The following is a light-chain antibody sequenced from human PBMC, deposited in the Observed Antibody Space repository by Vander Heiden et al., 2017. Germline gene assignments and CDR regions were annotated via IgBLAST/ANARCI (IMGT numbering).Light chain of an antibody. CDR3: QQRASWFT. CDR2: DAF. V-gene: IGKV3-11*01. Sequence: EIVLTQSPATLSLSPGERATLSCRASRSIRSFLAWYQQKPGQAPRLLIYDAFKRSTGIPARFSGSGSGTDFTLTISSLEPEDFAVYYCQQRASWFTFGGGTKVEIK. J-gene: IGKJ4*01. CDR1: RSIRSF.